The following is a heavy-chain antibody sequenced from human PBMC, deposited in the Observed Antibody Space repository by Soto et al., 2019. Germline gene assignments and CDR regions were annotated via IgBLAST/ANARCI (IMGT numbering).Heavy chain of an antibody. CDR1: GGTFSSYT. Sequence: SVKVSCKASGGTFSSYTISWVRQAPGQGLEWMGRIIPNLGITNYAQKFQGRVTITADKSTSTAYMELRSLRSEDTAVYYCARDPEITMMIYDYWGQGTLVTVSS. D-gene: IGHD3-22*01. V-gene: IGHV1-69*04. CDR2: IIPNLGIT. CDR3: ARDPEITMMIYDY. J-gene: IGHJ4*02.